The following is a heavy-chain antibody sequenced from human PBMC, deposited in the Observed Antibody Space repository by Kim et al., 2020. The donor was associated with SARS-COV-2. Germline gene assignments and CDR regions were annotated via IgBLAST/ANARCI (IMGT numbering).Heavy chain of an antibody. Sequence: SETLSLTCTVSGGSVSSGSYYWSWIRQPPGKGLEWIGYIYYSGSTNYNPSLKSRVTISVDTSKNQFSLKLSSVTAADTAVYYCARAPVVRGGLGWFDPWG. J-gene: IGHJ5*02. CDR1: GGSVSSGSYY. CDR2: IYYSGST. CDR3: ARAPVVRGGLGWFDP. V-gene: IGHV4-61*01. D-gene: IGHD3-10*01.